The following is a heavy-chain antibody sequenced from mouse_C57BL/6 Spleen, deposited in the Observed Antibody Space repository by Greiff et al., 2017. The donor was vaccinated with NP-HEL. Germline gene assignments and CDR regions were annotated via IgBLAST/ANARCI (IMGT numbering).Heavy chain of an antibody. CDR2: INPNNGGT. J-gene: IGHJ4*01. D-gene: IGHD1-1*01. CDR1: GYTFTDYN. Sequence: VQLQQSGPELVKPGASVKMSCKASGYTFTDYNMHWVKQSHGKSLEWIGYINPNNGGTSYNQKFKGKATLTVNKSSSTAYMELRSLTSEDSAVYYCALNLLLRWIYAMDYWGQGTSVTVSS. V-gene: IGHV1-22*01. CDR3: ALNLLLRWIYAMDY.